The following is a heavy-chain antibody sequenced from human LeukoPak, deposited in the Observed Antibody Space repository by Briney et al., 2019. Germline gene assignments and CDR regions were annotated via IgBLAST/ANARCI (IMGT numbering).Heavy chain of an antibody. CDR3: ARDRGSYWGPDYYYYGMDV. CDR2: IDDSGST. CDR1: GGFISSYY. D-gene: IGHD1-26*01. Sequence: PSQTLSLTCTVSGGFISSYYWSWIRQPPGKGLEWLGYIDDSGSTNYNPSFKSRFTISVDTSKNHFSLKLSSVTAADTAVYYCARDRGSYWGPDYYYYGMDVWGQGTTVTVSS. J-gene: IGHJ6*02. V-gene: IGHV4-59*01.